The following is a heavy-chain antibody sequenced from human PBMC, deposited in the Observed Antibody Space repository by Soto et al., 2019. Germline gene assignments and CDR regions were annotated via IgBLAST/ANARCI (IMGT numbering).Heavy chain of an antibody. CDR3: ATLMVINTFDAFDI. CDR2: INSDGSTT. D-gene: IGHD2-21*01. J-gene: IGHJ3*02. Sequence: PGGSLRLSCAASDFTLNSSWMHCVRQVPGKGLVWVSRINSDGSTTNYADSVKGRFTISRDNAKNTLDLQMNRLRADDTAVYYCATLMVINTFDAFDIWGQGTMVTVAS. CDR1: DFTLNSSW. V-gene: IGHV3-74*01.